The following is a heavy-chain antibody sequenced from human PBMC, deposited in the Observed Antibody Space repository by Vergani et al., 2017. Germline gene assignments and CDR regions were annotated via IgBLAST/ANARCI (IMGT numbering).Heavy chain of an antibody. D-gene: IGHD2-2*01. CDR2: INHSGST. V-gene: IGHV4-34*01. CDR3: AREIRYCSSTSCYGHDAFDI. CDR1: GGSFSGYY. J-gene: IGHJ3*02. Sequence: QVQLQQWGAGLLKPSETLSLTCAVYGGSFSGYYWSWIRQPPGKGLEWIGEINHSGSTNYNPSLKSRVTISVDTSKNQFSLKLSSVTAADTAVYYCAREIRYCSSTSCYGHDAFDIWGQGTMVTVSS.